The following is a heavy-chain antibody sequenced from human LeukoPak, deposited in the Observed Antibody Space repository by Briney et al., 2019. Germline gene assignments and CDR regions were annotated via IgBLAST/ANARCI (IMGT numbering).Heavy chain of an antibody. Sequence: NPSETLSLTCTVSGGSISSYYWSWLRQPPGKGLEWIGYIYYSGSTNYNPSLKSRVTISVDTSKNQFSLKLSSVTAADTAVYYCARVVPGPASFDYWGQGTLVTVSS. CDR1: GGSISSYY. CDR3: ARVVPGPASFDY. D-gene: IGHD2-15*01. V-gene: IGHV4-59*01. J-gene: IGHJ4*02. CDR2: IYYSGST.